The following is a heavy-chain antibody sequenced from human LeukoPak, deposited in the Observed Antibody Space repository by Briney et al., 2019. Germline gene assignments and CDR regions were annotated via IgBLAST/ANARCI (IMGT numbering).Heavy chain of an antibody. V-gene: IGHV3-48*03. D-gene: IGHD2-21*01. J-gene: IGHJ4*02. CDR1: GFTFSSYE. Sequence: GGSLRLSCAASGFTFSSYEMNWVRQAPGKGLEWVSYISSSGSTIYYADSVKGRFTISRDNAKNSLYLQMNSLRAEDTAVYYCARADSISPCDYWGQGTLVTVSS. CDR2: ISSSGSTI. CDR3: ARADSISPCDY.